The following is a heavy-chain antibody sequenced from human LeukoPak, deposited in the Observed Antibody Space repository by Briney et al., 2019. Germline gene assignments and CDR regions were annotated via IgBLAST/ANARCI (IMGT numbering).Heavy chain of an antibody. Sequence: SQTLSLTCTVSGGSISSGDYYWSWIRQPPGKGLEWIGYIYHNGNTYYNPSLKSRLTISVDTPRNQFSLKLRSVTAADTAVYYCARGGTRITIVGVVINDFDYWGQGTLVTVSS. V-gene: IGHV4-30-4*08. CDR3: ARGGTRITIVGVVINDFDY. CDR2: IYHNGNT. J-gene: IGHJ4*02. D-gene: IGHD3-3*01. CDR1: GGSISSGDYY.